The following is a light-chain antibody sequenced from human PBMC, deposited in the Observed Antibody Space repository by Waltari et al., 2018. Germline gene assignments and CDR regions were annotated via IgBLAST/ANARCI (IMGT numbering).Light chain of an antibody. CDR3: QQRHNWKLS. J-gene: IGKJ4*01. Sequence: IVLTLSPATPSLSPGVRATLSCRALQSVRRFFAWYQPAPGQPPSLLIYVASNRATGIPTRVSGSGSGTDFNITIRSLETEDFAVYDCQQRHNWKLSFGGGTKVEI. V-gene: IGKV3-11*01. CDR1: QSVRRF. CDR2: VAS.